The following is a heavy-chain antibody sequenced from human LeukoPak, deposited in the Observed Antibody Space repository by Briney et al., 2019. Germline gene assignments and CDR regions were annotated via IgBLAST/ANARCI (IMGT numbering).Heavy chain of an antibody. J-gene: IGHJ4*02. CDR3: ARDAQGLRY. V-gene: IGHV3-74*01. Sequence: GGSLRLSCAASGFTFSNYWMHWVRQAPGKGLVWVSRINSDGGSTSYLDSVKGRFSISRDNAKNTLHLQMNSLRAEDTAVYYCARDAQGLRYWGQGTLVTVSS. D-gene: IGHD6-19*01. CDR2: INSDGGST. CDR1: GFTFSNYW.